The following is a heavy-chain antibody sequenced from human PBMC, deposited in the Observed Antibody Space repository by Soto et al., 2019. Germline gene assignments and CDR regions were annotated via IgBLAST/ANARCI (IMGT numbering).Heavy chain of an antibody. J-gene: IGHJ6*02. D-gene: IGHD3-16*01. CDR2: IYYSGST. CDR3: ARDLMIPFGGDFYYYGMDV. CDR1: GGSISSYY. Sequence: PSETLSLTCTVSGGSISSYYWSWIRQPPGKGLEWIGYIYYSGSTTYNPSLKSRVTMSVDTSKKQFSLRLSSVTAADTAVYYCARDLMIPFGGDFYYYGMDVWGQGTTVTVSS. V-gene: IGHV4-59*01.